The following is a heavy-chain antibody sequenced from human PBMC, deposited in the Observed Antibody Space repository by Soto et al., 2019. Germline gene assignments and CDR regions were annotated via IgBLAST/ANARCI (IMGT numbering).Heavy chain of an antibody. CDR1: GGSLSGYY. V-gene: IGHV4-34*01. CDR3: ARGQEGVVATH. D-gene: IGHD5-12*01. J-gene: IGHJ4*02. CDR2: VKDGGHT. Sequence: QVQLQQWGAGLLKPSETLSLNCAVTGGSLSGYYWSWIRQPPGKGLEWIGEVKDGGHTNYSPSLRGRVIISSDTSNNQSSLRLNSVTAADTGVYYCARGQEGVVATHWDQGSLVTVSS.